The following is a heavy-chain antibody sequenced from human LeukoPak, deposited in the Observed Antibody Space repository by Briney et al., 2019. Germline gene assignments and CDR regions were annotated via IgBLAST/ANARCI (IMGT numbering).Heavy chain of an antibody. CDR2: ISGSGGST. D-gene: IGHD2-2*01. J-gene: IGHJ6*03. CDR3: ARAVVPAATPESYMDV. Sequence: GGSLRLSCAASGFTFSSYAMSWVRQAPGKGLEWVSAISGSGGSTYYADSVKGRFTISRDNSKNTLYLQMNSLRAEDTAVYYCARAVVPAATPESYMDVWGKGTTVTVSS. V-gene: IGHV3-23*01. CDR1: GFTFSSYA.